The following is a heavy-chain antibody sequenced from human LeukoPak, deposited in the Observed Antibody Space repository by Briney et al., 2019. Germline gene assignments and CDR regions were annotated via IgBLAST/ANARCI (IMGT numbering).Heavy chain of an antibody. D-gene: IGHD2-15*01. V-gene: IGHV3-11*01. J-gene: IGHJ4*02. Sequence: NPGGSLRLSCAASGFTFSDYYMSWIRQAPGKGLEWVSYISSSGSTIYYADSVKGRFTISRDNAKNSLYLQMDSLRAEDTAVYYCARVGYCSGGSCYAFDYWGQGTLVTVSS. CDR1: GFTFSDYY. CDR2: ISSSGSTI. CDR3: ARVGYCSGGSCYAFDY.